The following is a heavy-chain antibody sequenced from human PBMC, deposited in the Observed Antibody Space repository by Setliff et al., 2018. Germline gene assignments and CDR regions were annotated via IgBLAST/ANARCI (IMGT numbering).Heavy chain of an antibody. CDR1: GYTFTSYD. V-gene: IGHV1-8*02. CDR3: ARAYSSGWYAVYILYYGMDV. D-gene: IGHD6-19*01. J-gene: IGHJ6*02. CDR2: MNPNSGNT. Sequence: ASVKVSCKAPGYTFTSYDINWVRQATGQGLEWMGWMNPNSGNTGYAQKFQGRVTMTRNTSISTAYMELSSLRSEDTAVYYCARAYSSGWYAVYILYYGMDVWGQGTTVTVSS.